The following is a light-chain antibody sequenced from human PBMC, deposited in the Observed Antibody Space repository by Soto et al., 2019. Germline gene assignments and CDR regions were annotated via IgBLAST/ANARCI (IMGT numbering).Light chain of an antibody. CDR2: GAS. J-gene: IGKJ4*01. Sequence: EVVMTQSPATLSVSPGESVTLSCMASQSVRSNLAWYQQKPGQAPRLLLYGASTRASGIPDRFSGSGSCTDFTLTISRLEPEDFALYYCQQYGVTPPNTFGGGTKVDI. CDR1: QSVRSN. CDR3: QQYGVTPPNT. V-gene: IGKV3D-15*01.